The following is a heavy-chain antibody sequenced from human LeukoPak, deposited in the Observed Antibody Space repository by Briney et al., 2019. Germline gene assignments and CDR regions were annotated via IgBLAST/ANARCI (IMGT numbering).Heavy chain of an antibody. V-gene: IGHV4-39*07. CDR2: IYYSGDA. Sequence: SETLSLTCTVSGGSISSSSHYWGWIRQPPGKGLEWIGSIYYSGDAYYNPSLKSRVTTSVDTSKSQFSLRLSSVTAADTAVYYCARRGLGGSARDDFDYWGQGTLVTVSS. J-gene: IGHJ4*02. CDR1: GGSISSSSHY. CDR3: ARRGLGGSARDDFDY. D-gene: IGHD3-10*01.